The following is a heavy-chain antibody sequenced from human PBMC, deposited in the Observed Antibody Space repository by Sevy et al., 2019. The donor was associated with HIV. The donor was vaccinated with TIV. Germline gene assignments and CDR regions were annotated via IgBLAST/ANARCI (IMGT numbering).Heavy chain of an antibody. V-gene: IGHV3-7*01. CDR2: IKQDGSEK. Sequence: GGSLRLSCAASGFTFSSNWMSWVRQAPGKGLEWVANIKQDGSEKYYVDSVKDRFTISRDNAKNSLYLEMNSLRAEDTAVYYCARDLISTGYYYGFDIWGQGTMVTVSS. D-gene: IGHD3-22*01. CDR1: GFTFSSNW. J-gene: IGHJ3*02. CDR3: ARDLISTGYYYGFDI.